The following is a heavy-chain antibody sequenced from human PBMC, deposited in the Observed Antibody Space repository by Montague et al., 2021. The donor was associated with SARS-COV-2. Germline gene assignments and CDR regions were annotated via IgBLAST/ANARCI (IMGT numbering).Heavy chain of an antibody. CDR3: ARYYYYGMDV. J-gene: IGHJ6*02. Sequence: PALVKPTRTLTLTCTFSGFSLGTSGMCVSWIRQPPGKALEWLARIDWDDDKYYSTSLKTRLTISKDTSKNQVVLTMTNMDPVDTATYYCARYYYYGMDVWGQGTTVTVSS. CDR1: GFSLGTSGMC. V-gene: IGHV2-70*11. CDR2: IDWDDDK.